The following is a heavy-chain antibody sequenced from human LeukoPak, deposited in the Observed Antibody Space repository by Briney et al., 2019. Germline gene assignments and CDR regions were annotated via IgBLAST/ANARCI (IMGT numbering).Heavy chain of an antibody. CDR1: GFTFSSYA. V-gene: IGHV3-23*01. D-gene: IGHD3-3*01. CDR3: ATGYDFWSGQYYFDY. J-gene: IGHJ4*02. CDR2: ISGSSGST. Sequence: GGSLRLSCAASGFTFSSYAMSWVRQAPGKGLEWVSAISGSSGSTYYADSVKGRFTISRDNSKNTLYLQMNSLRAEDTAVYYCATGYDFWSGQYYFDYWGQGTLVTVSS.